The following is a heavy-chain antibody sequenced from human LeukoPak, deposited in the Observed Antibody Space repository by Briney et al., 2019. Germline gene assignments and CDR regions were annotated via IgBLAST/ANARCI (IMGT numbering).Heavy chain of an antibody. D-gene: IGHD1-1*01. J-gene: IGHJ3*02. V-gene: IGHV3-74*01. Sequence: GGSLRLSCAASGFTFSSHWMHWVRQAPGKGLVWVSRINSDGSSTSYADSVKGRFTISRDIAKTSLYLQMNSLRAEDTAIYYCARDMEPDAFDIWGQGTMVTVSS. CDR3: ARDMEPDAFDI. CDR1: GFTFSSHW. CDR2: INSDGSST.